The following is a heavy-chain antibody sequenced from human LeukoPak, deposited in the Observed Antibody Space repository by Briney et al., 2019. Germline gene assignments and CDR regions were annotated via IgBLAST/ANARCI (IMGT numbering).Heavy chain of an antibody. Sequence: PSETLSLTCAVYGGSFSGYYWSWIRQPPGKGLEWIGEINHSGSTNYNPSLKSRVTMSVDTSKNQFSLKLSSVTAADTAVYYCARAQRIAAAGTRRPFHYYYGMDVWGQGTTVTVSS. CDR2: INHSGST. D-gene: IGHD6-13*01. J-gene: IGHJ6*02. V-gene: IGHV4-34*01. CDR3: ARAQRIAAAGTRRPFHYYYGMDV. CDR1: GGSFSGYY.